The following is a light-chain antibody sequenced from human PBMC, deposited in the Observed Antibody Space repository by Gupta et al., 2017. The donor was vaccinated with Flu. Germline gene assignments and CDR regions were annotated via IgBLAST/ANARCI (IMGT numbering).Light chain of an antibody. V-gene: IGLV2-14*01. Sequence: QSALTQPSCVSRSPGQSITISCAGTSSDVGGYSYVSWYQQHPGKAPKLMIYEVTDRPSGISNRFSGSKSGNTASLTISGLQAEDEADYFCASYTTPSTWLFGGGTKLTVL. CDR2: EVT. CDR3: ASYTTPSTWL. J-gene: IGLJ3*02. CDR1: SSDVGGYSY.